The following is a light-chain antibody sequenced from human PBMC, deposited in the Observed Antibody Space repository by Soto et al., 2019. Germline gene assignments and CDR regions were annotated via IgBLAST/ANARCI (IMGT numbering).Light chain of an antibody. CDR1: QSISSN. V-gene: IGKV3-15*01. J-gene: IGKJ1*01. CDR2: GAC. Sequence: EIVMTQSPSTLSASPGERATLSCRASQSISSNLAWYQQKPDQAHSLLIYGACTRATGIPARCSGSGAGKVFTLIISSLQAEVFAVYCCQQYGNSGTFGQGTKV. CDR3: QQYGNSGT.